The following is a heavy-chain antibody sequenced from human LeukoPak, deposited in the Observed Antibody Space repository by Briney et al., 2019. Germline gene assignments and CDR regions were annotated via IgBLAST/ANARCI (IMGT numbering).Heavy chain of an antibody. Sequence: GGSLRLSCAASGFTFSSYAMSWVRQAPGKGLEWVSGITGSGSGTHYADSVKGRFTISRDNAKNTLNLQMNSLRAEDTAVYYCARDLGQYYDTSDNWFDPWGQGTLVTVSS. J-gene: IGHJ5*02. V-gene: IGHV3-23*01. D-gene: IGHD3-22*01. CDR1: GFTFSSYA. CDR2: ITGSGSGT. CDR3: ARDLGQYYDTSDNWFDP.